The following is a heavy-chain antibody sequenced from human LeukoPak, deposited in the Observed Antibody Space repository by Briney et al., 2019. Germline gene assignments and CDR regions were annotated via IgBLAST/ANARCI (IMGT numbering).Heavy chain of an antibody. D-gene: IGHD3-10*01. J-gene: IGHJ4*02. CDR3: ARALTGEFGDY. CDR1: GFTFSSYG. Sequence: GGSLRLSCAASGFTFSSYGMHWVRQAPGKRLEWVAVIWYDGSNKYYADSVKGRFTISRDNSKNTLYLQMNSLRAEDTAVYYCARALTGEFGDYWGQGTLVTVSS. V-gene: IGHV3-33*01. CDR2: IWYDGSNK.